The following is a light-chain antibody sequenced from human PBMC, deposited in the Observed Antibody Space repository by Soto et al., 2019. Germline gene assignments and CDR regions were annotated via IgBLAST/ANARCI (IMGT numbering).Light chain of an antibody. CDR3: QQYNSYSAT. Sequence: DIQMTQSPSTLSASVGDRVTITCRASQSISSWLAWYQQKPGKAPKLLIYDASSLESGVPSRFSGRGSGTEFTLTISSLQPDDFATYYCQQYNSYSATFGQRTKVEIK. CDR2: DAS. J-gene: IGKJ1*01. CDR1: QSISSW. V-gene: IGKV1-5*01.